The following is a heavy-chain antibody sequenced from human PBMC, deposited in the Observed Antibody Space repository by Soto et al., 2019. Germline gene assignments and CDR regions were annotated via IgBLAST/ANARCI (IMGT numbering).Heavy chain of an antibody. V-gene: IGHV1-8*01. J-gene: IGHJ6*02. CDR1: GYTFTSYD. CDR3: ARGIENYYGMDV. Sequence: ASVKVSCNASGYTFTSYDINLVRQATGQGLEWMGWMNPNSGNTGYAQKFQGRVTMTRNTSISTAYMELSSLRSEDTAVYYCARGIENYYGMDVWGQGTTVTVSS. CDR2: MNPNSGNT.